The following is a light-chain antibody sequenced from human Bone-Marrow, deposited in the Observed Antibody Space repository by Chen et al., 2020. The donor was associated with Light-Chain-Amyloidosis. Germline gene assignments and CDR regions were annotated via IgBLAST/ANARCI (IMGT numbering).Light chain of an antibody. CDR2: DDS. V-gene: IGLV3-21*02. Sequence: SYVLTQPSSVSVAPGQTATIACGGNNIGSTSVHWYQQTPGQAPLLVVYDDSDRPSGIPERLSGANCGNTATLTISRGEAGDEADYYCQVWDRSSERPVFGGGTKLTVL. J-gene: IGLJ3*02. CDR1: NIGSTS. CDR3: QVWDRSSERPV.